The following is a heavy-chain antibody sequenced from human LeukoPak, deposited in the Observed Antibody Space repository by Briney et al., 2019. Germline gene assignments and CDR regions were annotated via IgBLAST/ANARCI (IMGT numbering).Heavy chain of an antibody. CDR2: ISAYNGNT. CDR3: AQMYYYDSSGYYYFQH. D-gene: IGHD3-22*01. Sequence: ASVKVSCKASGYTFTGYYIHWVRQAPGQGLEWMGWISAYNGNTNYAQKLQGRVTMTTDTSTSTAYMELRSLRSDDTAVYYCAQMYYYDSSGYYYFQHWGQGTLVTVSS. J-gene: IGHJ1*01. CDR1: GYTFTGYY. V-gene: IGHV1-18*04.